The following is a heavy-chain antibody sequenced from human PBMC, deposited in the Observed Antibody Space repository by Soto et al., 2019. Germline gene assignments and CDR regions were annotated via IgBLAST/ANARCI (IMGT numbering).Heavy chain of an antibody. CDR3: ARDLAAAAY. D-gene: IGHD6-13*01. CDR2: INPLPTSGST. Sequence: QVQLVQSGAEVKKPGASVKVSCKASGYIFTNYYIHWARQAPGQGLEWMAIINPLPTSGSTNYAQKFQGRVTVTRDTSTSTVYMELSSLKSDDTAIYYCARDLAAAAYWGQGTLVTVSS. J-gene: IGHJ4*02. CDR1: GYIFTNYY. V-gene: IGHV1-46*01.